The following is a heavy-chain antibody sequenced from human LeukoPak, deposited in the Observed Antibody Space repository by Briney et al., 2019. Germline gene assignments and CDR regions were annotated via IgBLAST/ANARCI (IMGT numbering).Heavy chain of an antibody. CDR3: ARVTGYCSSTSCYSPVYGMDV. CDR1: GFTVSSNY. Sequence: GGSLRLSCAASGFTVSSNYMSWVRQAPGKGLEWVSSISSSSSYIYYADSVKGRFTISRDNAKNSLYLQMNSLRAEDTAVYYCARVTGYCSSTSCYSPVYGMDVWGQGTTVTVSS. J-gene: IGHJ6*02. D-gene: IGHD2-2*01. V-gene: IGHV3-21*01. CDR2: ISSSSSYI.